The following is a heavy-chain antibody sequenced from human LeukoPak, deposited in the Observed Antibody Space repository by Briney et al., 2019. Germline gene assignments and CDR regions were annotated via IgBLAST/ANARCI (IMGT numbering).Heavy chain of an antibody. J-gene: IGHJ4*02. CDR1: GFIFSDYA. D-gene: IGHD5-18*01. Sequence: PGGSLRLSCVASGFIFSDYAMNWVRQAPGQGLEWVSSISGPGGNTYYADSVKGRFTISRDNSKNTLYLQMASLRAEETALYYCAKSARGYSYGDFAYWGQGTLVTVSS. CDR2: ISGPGGNT. CDR3: AKSARGYSYGDFAY. V-gene: IGHV3-23*01.